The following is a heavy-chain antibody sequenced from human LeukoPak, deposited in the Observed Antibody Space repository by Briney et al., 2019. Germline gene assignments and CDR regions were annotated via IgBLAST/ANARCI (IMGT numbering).Heavy chain of an antibody. V-gene: IGHV1-69*13. CDR2: IIPIFGTA. Sequence: ASVKVSCKASGGTFSSYAISWVRQAPGRGLEWMGGIIPIFGTANYAQKFQGRVTITADESTSTAYMELSSLRSEDTAVYYCARGEYGGYANWFDPWGQGTLVTVSS. CDR3: ARGEYGGYANWFDP. CDR1: GGTFSSYA. J-gene: IGHJ5*02. D-gene: IGHD5-12*01.